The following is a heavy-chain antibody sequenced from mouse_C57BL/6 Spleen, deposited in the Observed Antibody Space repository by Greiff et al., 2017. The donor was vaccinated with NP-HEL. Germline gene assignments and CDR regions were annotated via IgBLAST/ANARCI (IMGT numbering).Heavy chain of an antibody. V-gene: IGHV5-12*01. CDR3: ARQGLLYYFDY. CDR1: GFTFSDYY. CDR2: ISNGGGST. J-gene: IGHJ2*01. D-gene: IGHD2-3*01. Sequence: EVHLVESGGGLVQPGGSLKLSCAASGFTFSDYYMYWVRQTPEKRLEWVAYISNGGGSTYYPDTVKGRFTISRDNAKNTLYLQMSRLKSEDTAMYYCARQGLLYYFDYWGQGPTLTVSS.